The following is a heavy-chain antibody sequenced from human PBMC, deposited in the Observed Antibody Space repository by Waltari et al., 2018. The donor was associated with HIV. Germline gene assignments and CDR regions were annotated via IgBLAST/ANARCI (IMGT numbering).Heavy chain of an antibody. J-gene: IGHJ4*02. CDR3: ARDKGLWFGELLGDY. CDR2: IGAYNGNT. Sequence: QAQLVQSAAEVKKPGASVKVSCKASGYTFTSYGISWVRQAPGQGLEWMGWIGAYNGNTNYAQKLQGRVTMTTDTSTSTAYMELRSLRSDDTAVYYCARDKGLWFGELLGDYWGQGTLVTVSS. V-gene: IGHV1-18*01. D-gene: IGHD3-10*01. CDR1: GYTFTSYG.